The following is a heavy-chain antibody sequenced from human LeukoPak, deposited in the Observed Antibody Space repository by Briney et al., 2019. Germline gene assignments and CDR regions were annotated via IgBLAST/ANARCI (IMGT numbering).Heavy chain of an antibody. CDR1: GGTFSSYA. V-gene: IGHV1-69*04. CDR3: ARDELAFDI. CDR2: IIPILGIA. Sequence: ASLKVSCKASGGTFSSYAISWVRQTPEQGLEWMGRIIPILGIANYAQKFQGRVTITADKSTSTAYMELSSLRSEDTAVYYCARDELAFDIWGQGTMVTVSS. J-gene: IGHJ3*02.